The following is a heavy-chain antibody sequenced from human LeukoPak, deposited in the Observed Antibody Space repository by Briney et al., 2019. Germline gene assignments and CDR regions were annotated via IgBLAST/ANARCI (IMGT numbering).Heavy chain of an antibody. CDR2: INSDGSST. Sequence: GGSLRLSCAASGFTFSSYWMHWVRQAPGKGLVWVSRINSDGSSTSYADSVKGRFTISRDNAKNTLYLQMNSLRAEDTAVYYCARGGGRAAAGRGYYYYMDVWGKGTTVTISS. D-gene: IGHD6-13*01. J-gene: IGHJ6*03. V-gene: IGHV3-74*01. CDR3: ARGGGRAAAGRGYYYYMDV. CDR1: GFTFSSYW.